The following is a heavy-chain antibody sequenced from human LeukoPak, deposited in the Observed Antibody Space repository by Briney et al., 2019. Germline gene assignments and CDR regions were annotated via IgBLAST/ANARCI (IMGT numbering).Heavy chain of an antibody. D-gene: IGHD2-21*01. J-gene: IGHJ4*02. CDR2: ISGSGGST. V-gene: IGHV3-23*01. CDR3: AKKGRDYFDY. CDR1: GFAFSSYG. Sequence: PGGSLRLSCAASGFAFSSYGMSWVRQAPGKGLEWVSAISGSGGSTYYADSVKGRFTISRDNSKNTLYLQMNSLRAEDTAVYYCAKKGRDYFDYWGQGTLVTVSS.